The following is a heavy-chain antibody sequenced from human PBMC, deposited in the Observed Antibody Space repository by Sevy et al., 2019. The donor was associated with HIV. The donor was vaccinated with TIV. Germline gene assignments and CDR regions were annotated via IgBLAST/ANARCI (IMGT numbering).Heavy chain of an antibody. J-gene: IGHJ4*02. CDR2: IRVGGGTI. Sequence: GGSLRLSCAGSGFTFSGYSMNWVRQAPGKGLEWISYIRVGGGTIYYEDSVKGRFTISRDDAKNSVYLQMNSLRDEDTAVYYCARSLVGYSNSDCGQGTLVTVSS. CDR1: GFTFSGYS. D-gene: IGHD6-13*01. V-gene: IGHV3-48*02. CDR3: ARSLVGYSNSD.